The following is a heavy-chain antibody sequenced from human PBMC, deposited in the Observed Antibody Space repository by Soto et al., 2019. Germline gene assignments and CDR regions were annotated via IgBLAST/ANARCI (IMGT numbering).Heavy chain of an antibody. CDR3: VRMRGDGYPLNWFDP. Sequence: QVTLKESGPVLVKPTETLTLTCTVSGFSLNDASMGVSWIRQPPGKALEWLALIFSNDAKAYTASLKTRLTISMDTSKRQVVLSLANVDPVDTGTYYCVRMRGDGYPLNWFDPWGQGTLVTVSS. V-gene: IGHV2-26*01. CDR2: IFSNDAK. CDR1: GFSLNDASMG. D-gene: IGHD5-12*01. J-gene: IGHJ5*02.